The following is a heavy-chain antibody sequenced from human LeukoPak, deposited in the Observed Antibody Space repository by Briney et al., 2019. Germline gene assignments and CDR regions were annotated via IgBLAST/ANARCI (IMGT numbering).Heavy chain of an antibody. CDR3: ARDSGSFPLYYYYGMDV. Sequence: PSETLSLTCAVYGGSFSGYYWSWIRQPPGKGLEWIGEINHSGSTNYNPSLKSRVTISVDTSKNQFSLKLSSVTAADTAVHYCARDSGSFPLYYYYGMDVWGQGTTVTVSS. CDR1: GGSFSGYY. V-gene: IGHV4-34*01. J-gene: IGHJ6*02. D-gene: IGHD1-26*01. CDR2: INHSGST.